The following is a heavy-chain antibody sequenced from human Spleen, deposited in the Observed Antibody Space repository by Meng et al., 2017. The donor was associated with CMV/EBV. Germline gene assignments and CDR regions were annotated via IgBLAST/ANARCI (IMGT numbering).Heavy chain of an antibody. CDR3: ARESNYNLLDY. D-gene: IGHD1-7*01. J-gene: IGHJ4*02. CDR1: GFTVVSLA. CDR2: ISYDGDNK. Sequence: GFTVVSLAMDWVRQAPGEGLEWVASISYDGDNKHYAASVKGRFTISRDNSKNTLYLQMRSLRVEDTAVYYCARESNYNLLDYWGQGSLVTVSS. V-gene: IGHV3-30-3*01.